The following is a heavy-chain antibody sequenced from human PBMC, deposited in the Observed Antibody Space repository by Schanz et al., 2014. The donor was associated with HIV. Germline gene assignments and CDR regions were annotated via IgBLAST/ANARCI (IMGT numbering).Heavy chain of an antibody. CDR2: IGAGGGSI. CDR3: VRDNTGAKFDY. D-gene: IGHD2-8*02. CDR1: GFSFGIYA. J-gene: IGHJ4*02. Sequence: EVQLLESGGGFVQSGGSLRLSCAASGFSFGIYAMSWVRQAPGKGLEWVSVIGAGGGSIQYADSVKGRLTISRDNSRNTLYLQLNSLRDDDTAVYYCVRDNTGAKFDYWGQGTLVTVSA. V-gene: IGHV3-23*01.